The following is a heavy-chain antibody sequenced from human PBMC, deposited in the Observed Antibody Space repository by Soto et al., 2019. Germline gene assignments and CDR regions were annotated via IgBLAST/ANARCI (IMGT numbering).Heavy chain of an antibody. D-gene: IGHD4-17*01. Sequence: SETLSLTCTVSGGSISSSSYYWGWIRQPPGKGLEWIGSIYYSGSTYYNPSLKSRVTISVDTSKNQFSLKLSSVTAADTAVYYCASQMTTGFPFDYWGQGTLVTVSS. CDR3: ASQMTTGFPFDY. CDR2: IYYSGST. J-gene: IGHJ4*02. CDR1: GGSISSSSYY. V-gene: IGHV4-39*01.